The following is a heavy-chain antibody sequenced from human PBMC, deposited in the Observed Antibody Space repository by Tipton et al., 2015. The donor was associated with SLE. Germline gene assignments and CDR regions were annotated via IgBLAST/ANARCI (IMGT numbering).Heavy chain of an antibody. CDR2: IYPGDSDT. Sequence: QLVQSGAEAKKPGESLKISCEISGYNFDTYWVGWVRQLPGKGLDWVGIIYPGDSDTRYSPSFQGQVTISADKSIGTVYLQWSSLKASDTAVYYCARSGSSSLDHWGQGTLVTVSS. J-gene: IGHJ4*02. D-gene: IGHD6-6*01. CDR1: GYNFDTYW. V-gene: IGHV5-51*03. CDR3: ARSGSSSLDH.